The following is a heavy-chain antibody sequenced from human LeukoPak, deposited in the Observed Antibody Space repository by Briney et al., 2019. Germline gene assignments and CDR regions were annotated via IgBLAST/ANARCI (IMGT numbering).Heavy chain of an antibody. CDR3: ARDVRRNNSSHIDC. V-gene: IGHV1-2*02. J-gene: IGHJ4*02. CDR1: GYTFTGYF. Sequence: ASMKVSCKASGYTFTGYFMHWVRQAPGQGPEWMGWINPNSGGTNYAQKFQGRVTMTRDTSINTTYMELSRLKSDDTAVYYCARDVRRNNSSHIDCWGQGALVTVSS. D-gene: IGHD6-13*01. CDR2: INPNSGGT.